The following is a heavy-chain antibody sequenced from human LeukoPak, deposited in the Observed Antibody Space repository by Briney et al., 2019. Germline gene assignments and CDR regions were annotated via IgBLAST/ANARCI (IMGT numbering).Heavy chain of an antibody. D-gene: IGHD3-22*01. CDR1: GGTFSSYA. CDR3: ATYRRGYHDSSESYYFDY. CDR2: IIPIFGTA. J-gene: IGHJ4*02. Sequence: SVKVSCKASGGTFSSYAISWVRQAPGQGLEWMGGIIPIFGTANYAQKFQGRVTITADESTSTAYMELSSLRSEDTAVYYCATYRRGYHDSSESYYFDYWAREPWSPSP. V-gene: IGHV1-69*13.